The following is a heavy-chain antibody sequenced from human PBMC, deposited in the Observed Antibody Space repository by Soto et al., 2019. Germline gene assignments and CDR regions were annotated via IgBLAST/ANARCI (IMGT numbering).Heavy chain of an antibody. Sequence: ASVKVSCKASGGTFSSYTISWVRQAPGQGLEWMGRIIPILGIANYAQKFQGRVTITADKSTSTAYMELSSLRSEDTAVYYCARDRDYGDIHIDYWGQGTLVTVSS. J-gene: IGHJ4*02. CDR2: IIPILGIA. V-gene: IGHV1-69*04. D-gene: IGHD4-17*01. CDR3: ARDRDYGDIHIDY. CDR1: GGTFSSYT.